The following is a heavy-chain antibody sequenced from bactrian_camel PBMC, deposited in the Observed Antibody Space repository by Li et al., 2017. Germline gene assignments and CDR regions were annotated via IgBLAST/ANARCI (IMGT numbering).Heavy chain of an antibody. J-gene: IGHJ4*01. V-gene: IGHV3S26*01. Sequence: HVQLVESGGGSVQAGGSLRLTCAASGYTSSVYCMGWFRQAPGRERERVADIDSDGRTSYSNSVKGRFTISRDNAKATLYLQMNAVKPEDTAMYYCAATGFKYVGTLCKRDEFNYWGQGTQVTVS. CDR3: AATGFKYVGTLCKRDEFNY. CDR1: GYTSSVYC. D-gene: IGHD6*01. CDR2: IDSDGRT.